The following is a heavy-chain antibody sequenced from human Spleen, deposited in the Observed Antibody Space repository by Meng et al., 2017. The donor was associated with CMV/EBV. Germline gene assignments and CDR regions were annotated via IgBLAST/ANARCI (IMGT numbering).Heavy chain of an antibody. CDR2: IKHSGST. Sequence: DVYGGSFSGYYWRGIRQHTGKGLEWIGEIKHSGSTNYNPSIKSRVTTSVDTSMNQFSLKLSSVTAADTAVYYCARTGGTYYGYWFDPWGQGTLVTVSS. CDR1: GGSFSGYY. D-gene: IGHD3-10*01. CDR3: ARTGGTYYGYWFDP. V-gene: IGHV4-34*01. J-gene: IGHJ5*02.